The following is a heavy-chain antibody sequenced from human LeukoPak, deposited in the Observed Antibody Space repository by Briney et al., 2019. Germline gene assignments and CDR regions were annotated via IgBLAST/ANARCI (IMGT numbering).Heavy chain of an antibody. CDR3: ARSRITIFGVASDY. CDR2: ISYDGSNK. J-gene: IGHJ4*02. Sequence: GRSLRLSCAASGFTFSSYAMHWVRQAPGKGLEWVAVISYDGSNKYYADSVKGRFTISRDNSKNTLYLQMNSLRAEDTAVYYCARSRITIFGVASDYWGQGTLVTVSS. V-gene: IGHV3-30*01. D-gene: IGHD3-3*01. CDR1: GFTFSSYA.